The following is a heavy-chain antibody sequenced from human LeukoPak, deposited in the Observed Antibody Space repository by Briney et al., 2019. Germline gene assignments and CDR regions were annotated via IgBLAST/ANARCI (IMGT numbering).Heavy chain of an antibody. D-gene: IGHD1-1*01. CDR1: GGSISSGGYY. CDR3: ARDRGKDFDY. J-gene: IGHJ4*02. V-gene: IGHV4-31*03. CDR2: IYCSGST. Sequence: PSETLSLTCTVSGGSISSGGYYWSWIRQHPGKGLEWIGYIYCSGSTYYNPSLKSRVTISVDTSKNQFSLKLSSVTAADTAVYYCARDRGKDFDYWGQGTLVTVSS.